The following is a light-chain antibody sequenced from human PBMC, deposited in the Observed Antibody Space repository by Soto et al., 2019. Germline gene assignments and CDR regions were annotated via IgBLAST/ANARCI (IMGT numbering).Light chain of an antibody. V-gene: IGKV3-20*01. Sequence: EIMLSQSPGTLSLSPGERATLSCRASQSVASRNLAWYQQKSGQAPRLLIYGASSRAIHTPDRFSGSGSGTDFTLTISGLEPEDFAVYYCQHFGNSLWTFGQGT. CDR1: QSVASRN. CDR3: QHFGNSLWT. CDR2: GAS. J-gene: IGKJ1*01.